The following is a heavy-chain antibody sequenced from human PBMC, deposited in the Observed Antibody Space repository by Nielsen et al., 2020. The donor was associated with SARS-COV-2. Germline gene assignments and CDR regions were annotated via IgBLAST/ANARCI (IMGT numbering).Heavy chain of an antibody. CDR2: IIPIFGTA. D-gene: IGHD5-18*01. Sequence: WVRQAPGQGLEWMGGIIPIFGTANYAQKFQGRVTITADESTSTAYMELRSLRSDDAAVYYCARVEPSAMAYYYYGMDVWGQGTTVTVSS. J-gene: IGHJ6*02. CDR3: ARVEPSAMAYYYYGMDV. V-gene: IGHV1-69*01.